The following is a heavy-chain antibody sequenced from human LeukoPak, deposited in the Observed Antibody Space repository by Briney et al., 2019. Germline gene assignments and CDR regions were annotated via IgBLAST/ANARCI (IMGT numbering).Heavy chain of an antibody. CDR1: GFTFSSYW. CDR2: IKQDGSET. V-gene: IGHV3-7*01. D-gene: IGHD4-17*01. Sequence: GGSLRLSCAASGFTFSSYWMSWVRQAPGKGLEWVASIKQDGSETRYVDSVKGRFTIFRDNTKASLYLQMNSLRAEDTAVYYCARYGLGDTFDIWGQGTVVTVSS. CDR3: ARYGLGDTFDI. J-gene: IGHJ3*02.